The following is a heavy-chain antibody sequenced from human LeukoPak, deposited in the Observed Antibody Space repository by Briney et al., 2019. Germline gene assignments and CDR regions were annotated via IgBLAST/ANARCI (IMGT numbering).Heavy chain of an antibody. V-gene: IGHV4-38-2*02. CDR1: GYSISSGYY. D-gene: IGHD4-23*01. Sequence: SETLSLTRAVSGYSISSGYYWGWIRQPPGKGLEWIGSIYHSGSTYYNPSLKSRVTISVDTSKNQFSLKLSSVTAADTAVYYCARDQDYGGNSGFDYWGQGTLVTVSS. J-gene: IGHJ4*02. CDR2: IYHSGST. CDR3: ARDQDYGGNSGFDY.